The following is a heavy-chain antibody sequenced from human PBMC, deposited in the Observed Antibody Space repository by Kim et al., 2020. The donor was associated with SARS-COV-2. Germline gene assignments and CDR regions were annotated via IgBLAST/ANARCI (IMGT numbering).Heavy chain of an antibody. CDR1: GFTFRSYS. CDR2: ISRSSSNI. CDR3: GQGSLTAYWTAYGIDV. Sequence: GGSLRLSCTASGFTFRSYSMHWVRQAPGKGLEWVSSISRSSSNIFYADSVKGRFTPSRDNAKNSMYLQMNSLRAEDTAVYYCGQGSLTAYWTAYGIDVWGQGTTVTVSS. D-gene: IGHD3-9*01. J-gene: IGHJ6*02. V-gene: IGHV3-21*01.